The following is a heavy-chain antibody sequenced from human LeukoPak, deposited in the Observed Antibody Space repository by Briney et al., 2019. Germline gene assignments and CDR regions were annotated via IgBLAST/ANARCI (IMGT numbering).Heavy chain of an antibody. CDR1: GFTFDNHA. D-gene: IGHD6-19*01. Sequence: GGSPRLSCAASGFTFDNHAMHWVRQALGKGLEWVSGISWNSGSIRYAVSVRGRFTISRDNAKNSLYLQMSSLRAEDTALYYCAAAAVSVSYYFDYWGQGTLVTVSS. CDR3: AAAAVSVSYYFDY. V-gene: IGHV3-9*01. CDR2: ISWNSGSI. J-gene: IGHJ4*02.